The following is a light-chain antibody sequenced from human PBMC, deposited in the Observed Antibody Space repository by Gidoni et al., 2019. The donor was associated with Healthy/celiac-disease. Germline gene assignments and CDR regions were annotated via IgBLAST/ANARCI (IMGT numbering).Light chain of an antibody. CDR2: AAS. J-gene: IGKJ1*01. CDR3: QQSYSTLSWT. CDR1: QSISSY. V-gene: IGKV1-39*01. Sequence: DIQMTQSPSSLSASVGDRVTITCRASQSISSYLNWYQQKPGKAPKLLIYAASSLQSGVPSRFSYSGSGTDFTLTISSLQPEDFATYYCQQSYSTLSWTFGQGTKVEIK.